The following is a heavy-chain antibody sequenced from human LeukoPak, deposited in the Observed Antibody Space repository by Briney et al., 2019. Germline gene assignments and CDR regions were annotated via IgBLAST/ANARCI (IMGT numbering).Heavy chain of an antibody. CDR1: GFTFNTYN. CDR3: ARSYPMSDFDY. V-gene: IGHV3-74*01. J-gene: IGHJ4*02. D-gene: IGHD3-10*02. CDR2: INSDGSST. Sequence: PGGSLRLSCAVSGFTFNTYNMNWVRQAPGKGLEWVSRINSDGSSTSYADSVKGRFTISRDNAKNTLYLQMNSLRAEDTAVYYCARSYPMSDFDYWGQGTLVTVSS.